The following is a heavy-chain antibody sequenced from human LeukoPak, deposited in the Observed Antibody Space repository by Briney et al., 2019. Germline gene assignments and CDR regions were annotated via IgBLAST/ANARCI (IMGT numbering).Heavy chain of an antibody. J-gene: IGHJ4*02. CDR2: IYYTGST. Sequence: PSETLSLTCTVSRGSLSRYYWSWIRQPPGKEREWIGYIYYTGSTNYNPSLKSRVTISLDTSKNQFSLKLSSVTAADTAVYYCARYGSGTYRQFDYWGQGTLVTVSS. CDR1: RGSLSRYY. D-gene: IGHD3-10*01. V-gene: IGHV4-59*01. CDR3: ARYGSGTYRQFDY.